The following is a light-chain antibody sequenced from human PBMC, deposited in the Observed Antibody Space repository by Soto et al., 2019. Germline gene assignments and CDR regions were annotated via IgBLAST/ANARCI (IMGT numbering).Light chain of an antibody. V-gene: IGKV3-11*01. CDR3: QQRSNWLT. Sequence: EIVLTQSPATLSLSPGERATLSCRASQSVSSYLAWYQQKPGQAPRLLIYDAYNSATGIPARFSGSGSGTDFTLTISRLEPEDFAVYYGQQRSNWLTFGGGTKVEIK. CDR2: DAY. CDR1: QSVSSY. J-gene: IGKJ4*01.